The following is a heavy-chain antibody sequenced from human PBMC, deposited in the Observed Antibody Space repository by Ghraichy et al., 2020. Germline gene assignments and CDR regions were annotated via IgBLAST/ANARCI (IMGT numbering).Heavy chain of an antibody. J-gene: IGHJ4*02. V-gene: IGHV3-7*01. Sequence: GGSLRLSCADSGFIFSGYWMSWVRQAPGKGLVWVANIKKDGSEKYYVDSVKGRFTISRDNAKNSLYLQMNSLRAEDTAVYYCARDLGGGWYFDYWGQGALVTVSS. CDR2: IKKDGSEK. CDR1: GFIFSGYW. CDR3: ARDLGGGWYFDY. D-gene: IGHD6-19*01.